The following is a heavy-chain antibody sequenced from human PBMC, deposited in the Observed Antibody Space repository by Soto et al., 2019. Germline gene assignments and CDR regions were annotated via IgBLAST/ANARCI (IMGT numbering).Heavy chain of an antibody. CDR1: GYTFTSYD. J-gene: IGHJ6*02. CDR3: ARCREDPTSKFCYYGMDV. D-gene: IGHD3-9*01. V-gene: IGHV1-2*04. CDR2: INPNSGGT. Sequence: ASVKVSCKASGYTFTSYDINWVRQAPGQGLEWMGWINPNSGGTNYAQKFQGWVTMTRDTSISTAYMELSRLRSDDTAVYYCARCREDPTSKFCYYGMDVWGQGTTVTVSS.